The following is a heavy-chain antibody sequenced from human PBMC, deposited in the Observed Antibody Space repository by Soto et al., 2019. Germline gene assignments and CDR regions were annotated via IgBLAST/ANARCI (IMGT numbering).Heavy chain of an antibody. CDR2: ISSSSSYI. CDR3: ARDPLWFGELSLNNWFEP. D-gene: IGHD3-10*01. CDR1: GFTFSSYS. Sequence: GGSLRLSCAASGFTFSSYSMNLVRQAPGKGLEWVSSISSSSSYIYFADSVKGRFTISRDNAKNSLYLQMNSLRAEDTAVYYCARDPLWFGELSLNNWFEPWGQGTLVTVSS. V-gene: IGHV3-21*01. J-gene: IGHJ5*02.